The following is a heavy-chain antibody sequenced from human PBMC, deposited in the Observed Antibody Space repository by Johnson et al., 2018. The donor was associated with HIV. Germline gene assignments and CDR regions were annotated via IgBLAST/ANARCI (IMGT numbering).Heavy chain of an antibody. CDR3: AKDRRYCGGDCSVDAFDI. D-gene: IGHD2-21*02. CDR2: IRYDGSNK. Sequence: QVQLVESGGGVVQPGRSLRLSCAASGFTFSNYCVHWVRQAPGKGLEWVAVIRYDGSNKYYADSVKGRFSISRDNSKNTLYLQMNSLRAEDTAVYYCAKDRRYCGGDCSVDAFDIWGQGTMVTVSS. CDR1: GFTFSNYC. J-gene: IGHJ3*02. V-gene: IGHV3-30*02.